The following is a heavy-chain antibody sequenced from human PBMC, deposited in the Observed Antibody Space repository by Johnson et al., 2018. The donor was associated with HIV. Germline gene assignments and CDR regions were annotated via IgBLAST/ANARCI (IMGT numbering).Heavy chain of an antibody. CDR3: AKAREYDSTGHDAFDI. Sequence: QVQLVASGGGVVQPGGSLRLSCAASGFTFSSYAIHWVRQAPGKGLEWVAVIRYDGSNKYYADSVTGRFTISRDNSKNTLYLQMNSLRAEDTAVYYCAKAREYDSTGHDAFDIWGQGTMVTVSS. D-gene: IGHD3-22*01. J-gene: IGHJ3*02. CDR1: GFTFSSYA. CDR2: IRYDGSNK. V-gene: IGHV3-30*02.